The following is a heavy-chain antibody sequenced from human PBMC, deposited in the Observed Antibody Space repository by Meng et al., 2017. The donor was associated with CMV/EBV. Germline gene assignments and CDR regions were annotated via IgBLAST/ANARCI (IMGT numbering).Heavy chain of an antibody. CDR2: IWYDGSNK. D-gene: IGHD6-13*01. CDR3: ARRPGYSSSWSGDAFDI. J-gene: IGHJ3*02. CDR1: GFTFSSYG. V-gene: IGHV3-33*03. Sequence: GESLKISCAASGFTFSSYGMHWVRQAPGKGLEWVAVIWYDGSNKYYADSVKGRFTISRDNAKNTLYLQMNSLRAEDTAVYYCARRPGYSSSWSGDAFDIWGQGTMVTVSS.